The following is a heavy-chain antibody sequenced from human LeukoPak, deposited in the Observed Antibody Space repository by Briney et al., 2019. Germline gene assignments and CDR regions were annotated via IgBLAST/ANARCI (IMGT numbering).Heavy chain of an antibody. J-gene: IGHJ5*02. CDR2: ISSSSTYI. D-gene: IGHD1-26*01. CDR1: GVSFSRYM. Sequence: VGSLRLSCVACGVSFSRYMMNTVRQAPGKGLEWVSSISSSSTYIYYADSLRGRFTISRRDDRNSLYLQVDSLKVEDTAVYYCARDAAMVGATGHNWFDPWGQGTLVTVAS. CDR3: ARDAAMVGATGHNWFDP. V-gene: IGHV3-21*01.